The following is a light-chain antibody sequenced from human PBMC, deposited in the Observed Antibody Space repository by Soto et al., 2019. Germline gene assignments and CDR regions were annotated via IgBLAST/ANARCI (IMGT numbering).Light chain of an antibody. Sequence: SHSAVAVSLKTRERATLSCRASQSVSIYLLWYQQKPGQAPRLLIYDASNRATGIPARFSGSGSETDFTLTIFSFQAEDFIGYCSTVSAFLLITSAHGT. CDR1: QSVSIY. V-gene: IGKV3-11*01. CDR3: TVSAFLLIT. CDR2: DAS. J-gene: IGKJ5*01.